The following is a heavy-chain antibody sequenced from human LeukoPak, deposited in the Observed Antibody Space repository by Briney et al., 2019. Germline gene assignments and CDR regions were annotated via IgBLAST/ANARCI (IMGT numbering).Heavy chain of an antibody. Sequence: ASVKVSCKASGYTFTSYYMHWVRQAPGQGPEWMGIINPSGGSRSHAQKFQGRVTMTRDTSTSTVYVELSSLRSEDTAVYYCARGSIVGAKTLGFGAFDIWGQGTMVTVSS. V-gene: IGHV1-46*01. CDR3: ARGSIVGAKTLGFGAFDI. CDR1: GYTFTSYY. J-gene: IGHJ3*02. CDR2: INPSGGSR. D-gene: IGHD1-26*01.